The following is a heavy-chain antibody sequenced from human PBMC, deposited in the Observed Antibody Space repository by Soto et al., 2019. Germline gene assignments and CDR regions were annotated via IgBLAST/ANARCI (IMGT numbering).Heavy chain of an antibody. Sequence: QVQLVESGGGVVQPGRSLRLSCAASGFTFSSYGMHWVRQAPGKGLEWVAVISYDGSNKYYADSVKGRFTISRDNSKNTLYLQMNSLRAEDTAVYYCAKDTYYYDSSANSRLDYWGQGTLVTVSS. CDR3: AKDTYYYDSSANSRLDY. D-gene: IGHD3-22*01. J-gene: IGHJ4*02. CDR1: GFTFSSYG. V-gene: IGHV3-30*18. CDR2: ISYDGSNK.